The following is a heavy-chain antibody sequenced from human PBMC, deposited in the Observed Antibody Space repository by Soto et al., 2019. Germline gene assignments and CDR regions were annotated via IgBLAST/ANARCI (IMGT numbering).Heavy chain of an antibody. CDR1: GGFVNSHA. Sequence: QVQLEQSGAEVKKAGSSVKVSCTAFGGFVNSHAISWVRQAPGQGLEWMGGIIPMFGTPTYAQKFQAGVTISAEESTSTVYLDLSSLRSEDTAVYYCARSRNVAEFNDYGGNYHGFDIWGQGTMVTVSS. V-gene: IGHV1-69*01. CDR3: ARSRNVAEFNDYGGNYHGFDI. CDR2: IIPMFGTP. J-gene: IGHJ3*02. D-gene: IGHD4-17*01.